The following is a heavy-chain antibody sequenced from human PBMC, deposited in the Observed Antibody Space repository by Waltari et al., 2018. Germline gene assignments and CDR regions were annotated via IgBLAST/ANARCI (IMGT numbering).Heavy chain of an antibody. Sequence: EVQLLESGGGLVQPGGSLRLSCAVAGFPFSNHDMHWVRQATGKGLEWVSAISTTGDTYYAASVRGRFTISREDAQNSFFLQMNSLRAGDTAVYYCATISSVAIHWGQGTTVTVSS. CDR1: GFPFSNHD. D-gene: IGHD6-6*01. V-gene: IGHV3-13*01. CDR2: ISTTGDT. J-gene: IGHJ6*02. CDR3: ATISSVAIH.